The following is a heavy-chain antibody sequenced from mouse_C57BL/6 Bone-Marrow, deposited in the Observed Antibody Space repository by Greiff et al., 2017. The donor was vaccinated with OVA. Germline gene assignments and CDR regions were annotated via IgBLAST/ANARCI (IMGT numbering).Heavy chain of an antibody. D-gene: IGHD2-3*01. V-gene: IGHV1-26*01. CDR1: GYTFTDYY. J-gene: IGHJ3*01. CDR3: ARFGNDGYYLAWFAY. CDR2: INPNNGGT. Sequence: EVQLQQSGPELVKPGASVKISCKASGYTFTDYYMNWVKQSHGKSLEWIGDINPNNGGTSYNQKFKGKATLTVDKSSSTAYMELRSLTSEDSAVYYCARFGNDGYYLAWFAYWGQGTLVTVSA.